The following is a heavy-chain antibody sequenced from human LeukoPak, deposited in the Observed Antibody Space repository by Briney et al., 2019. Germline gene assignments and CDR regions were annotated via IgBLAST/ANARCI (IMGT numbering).Heavy chain of an antibody. CDR1: GGTFSSYA. Sequence: SVKVSCKASGGTFSSYAISWVRQAPGQGLEWMGGIIPIFDTANYAQKFQDRVTITADESTSTAYMELSSLRSEDTAVYYCARDLLSGLNDYWGQGTLVTVSS. D-gene: IGHD6-25*01. CDR2: IIPIFDTA. V-gene: IGHV1-69*13. J-gene: IGHJ4*02. CDR3: ARDLLSGLNDY.